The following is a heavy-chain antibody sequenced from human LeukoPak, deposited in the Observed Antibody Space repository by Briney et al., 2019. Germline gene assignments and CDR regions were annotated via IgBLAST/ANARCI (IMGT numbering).Heavy chain of an antibody. CDR2: INPNGGGT. D-gene: IGHD3-10*01. Sequence: ASVKVSCKASGYTFTGYYMHWVRQAPGQGLEWMGWINPNGGGTNYAQKFQGRVTMTRDTSISTAYMELSRLRSDYTAVYYCARKRITMVRGPETSYYFDYWGQGTLVTVSS. J-gene: IGHJ4*02. CDR3: ARKRITMVRGPETSYYFDY. CDR1: GYTFTGYY. V-gene: IGHV1-2*02.